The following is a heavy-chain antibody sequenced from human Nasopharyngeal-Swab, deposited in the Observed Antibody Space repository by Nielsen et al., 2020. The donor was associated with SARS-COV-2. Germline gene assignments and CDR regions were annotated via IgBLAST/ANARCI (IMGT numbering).Heavy chain of an antibody. J-gene: IGHJ4*02. CDR2: IWSDGSNK. CDR3: ARDGMGGYPLYSFDS. CDR1: GFTFSSHG. V-gene: IGHV3-33*01. D-gene: IGHD1-26*01. Sequence: GESLKISCAASGFTFSSHGMHWVCQAPGKGLEWVAVIWSDGSNKIYTDSVKGRFTFSRDNSKNTLYLQMNSLRAEDTAVYYCARDGMGGYPLYSFDSWGQGTLVTVSS.